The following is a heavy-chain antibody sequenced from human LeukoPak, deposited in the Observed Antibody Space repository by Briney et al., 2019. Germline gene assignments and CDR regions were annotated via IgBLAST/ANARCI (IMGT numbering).Heavy chain of an antibody. D-gene: IGHD5/OR15-5a*01. CDR2: IEEDGSEK. CDR1: GFTFSSYW. Sequence: GGSLRLSCAASGFTFSSYWMTWVRQAPGKGLEWVANIEEDGSEKYYVDSVRGRFTISKDNANNSLYLQMNSLRAEDTAVYYCARDPLRRFDYWGQGTLVTVSS. V-gene: IGHV3-7*01. J-gene: IGHJ4*02. CDR3: ARDPLRRFDY.